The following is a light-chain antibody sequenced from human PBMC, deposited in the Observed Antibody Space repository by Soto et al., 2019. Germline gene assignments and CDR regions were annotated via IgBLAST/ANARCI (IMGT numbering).Light chain of an antibody. V-gene: IGLV1-40*01. J-gene: IGLJ3*02. Sequence: QSVLTQPPSVSGAPGQRVTISCTGSTANIGAGFDVQWFQHLPGTAPKLLIYGNDIRPSGVPDRFSGSKSGTSGSLAITGLQADDEADYYCQTYDNRLSAWVFGGGTKLTVL. CDR1: TANIGAGFD. CDR3: QTYDNRLSAWV. CDR2: GND.